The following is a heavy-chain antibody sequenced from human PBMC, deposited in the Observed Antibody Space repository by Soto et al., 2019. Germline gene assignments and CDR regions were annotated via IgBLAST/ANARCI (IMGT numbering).Heavy chain of an antibody. J-gene: IGHJ4*02. V-gene: IGHV3-23*01. CDR3: AKDVEGGSLFRRAFDY. CDR2: ISASGGAT. CDR1: RFTFTADA. D-gene: IGHD1-26*01. Sequence: GPLSLSFVASRFTFTADAMRWVRPAAGEGLEWVAAISASGGATIHADSVKGRLTISRDNSKNTLYLQMNSLRAEDTAVYYCAKDVEGGSLFRRAFDYWGQGTQVTVSS.